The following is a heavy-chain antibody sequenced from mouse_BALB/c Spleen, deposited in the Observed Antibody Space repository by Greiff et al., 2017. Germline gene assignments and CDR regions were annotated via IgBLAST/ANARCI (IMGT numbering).Heavy chain of an antibody. Sequence: VQLQQSGAELVKPGASVKLSCTASGFNIKDTYMHWVKQRPEQGLEWIGRIDPANGNTKYDPKFQGKATITADTSSNTAYLQLSSLTSEDTAVYYYARGCLYAMDYWGQGTSVTVSS. V-gene: IGHV14-3*02. CDR3: ARGCLYAMDY. J-gene: IGHJ4*01. CDR1: GFNIKDTY. CDR2: IDPANGNT.